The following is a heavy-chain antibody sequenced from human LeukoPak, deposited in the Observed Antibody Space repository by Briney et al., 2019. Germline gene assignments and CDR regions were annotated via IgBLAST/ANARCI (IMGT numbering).Heavy chain of an antibody. J-gene: IGHJ3*02. Sequence: GGSLRLSCVASGFTFSSYGMHWVRQAPGKGLEWVAVISNDGSNKYYADSVKGRFTISRDNSKNTLYLQKNSLRAEDTAVYYCAKGRGAFDIWGQGTMVTVSS. CDR2: ISNDGSNK. CDR3: AKGRGAFDI. V-gene: IGHV3-30*18. D-gene: IGHD3-10*01. CDR1: GFTFSSYG.